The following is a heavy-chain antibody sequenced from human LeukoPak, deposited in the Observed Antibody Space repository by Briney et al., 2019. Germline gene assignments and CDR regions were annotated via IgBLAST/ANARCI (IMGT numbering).Heavy chain of an antibody. Sequence: SVKVSCKASGGTFSSYAISWVRQAPGQGLEWMGRIIPIFGTASYAQKSQGRVTITTDESTSTAYMELSSLRSEDTAVYYCAREGYCSGGSCYLWFDPWGQGTLVTVSS. D-gene: IGHD2-15*01. V-gene: IGHV1-69*05. CDR3: AREGYCSGGSCYLWFDP. CDR2: IIPIFGTA. CDR1: GGTFSSYA. J-gene: IGHJ5*02.